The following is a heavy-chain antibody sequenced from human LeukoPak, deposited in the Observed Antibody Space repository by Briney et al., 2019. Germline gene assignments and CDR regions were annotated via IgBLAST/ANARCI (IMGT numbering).Heavy chain of an antibody. J-gene: IGHJ6*02. CDR2: IIPIFGTA. CDR3: ARDAQYCSSTSCYTSPPYYYYGMDV. CDR1: GGTFSSYA. V-gene: IGHV1-69*13. D-gene: IGHD2-2*02. Sequence: GASVKVSCKASGGTFSSYAISWVRQAPGQRLEWMGGIIPIFGTANYAQKFQGRVTITADESTSTAYMELSSPRSEDTAVYYCARDAQYCSSTSCYTSPPYYYYGMDVWGQGTTVTVSS.